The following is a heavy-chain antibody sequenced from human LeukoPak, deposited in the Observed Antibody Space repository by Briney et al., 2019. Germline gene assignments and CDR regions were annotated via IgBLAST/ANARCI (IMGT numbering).Heavy chain of an antibody. D-gene: IGHD2-2*01. Sequence: PGGSLRLSCAASGFTFNSYTMNWVRQAPGKGLEWVSSITSSLSYISYADSEKGRFTISRDNAMNSLSLQMHSLRAEDTAVYYCARDFGRTSDWQPRLYYGMDVWGQGTTVTVSS. J-gene: IGHJ6*02. CDR3: ARDFGRTSDWQPRLYYGMDV. V-gene: IGHV3-21*01. CDR1: GFTFNSYT. CDR2: ITSSLSYI.